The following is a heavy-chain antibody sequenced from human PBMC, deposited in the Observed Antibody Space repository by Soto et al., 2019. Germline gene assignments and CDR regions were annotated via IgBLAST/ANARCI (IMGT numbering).Heavy chain of an antibody. D-gene: IGHD3-16*01. J-gene: IGHJ6*02. Sequence: ASVKVSCKASGYTFTSYGISWVRQAPGQGLEWMGWISAYNGNTNYAQKLQGRVTMTTDTSTSTAYMELRSLRSDDTAVYYCASGKGENYYYYYGMDVWGQGTTVTVSS. CDR2: ISAYNGNT. CDR3: ASGKGENYYYYYGMDV. CDR1: GYTFTSYG. V-gene: IGHV1-18*01.